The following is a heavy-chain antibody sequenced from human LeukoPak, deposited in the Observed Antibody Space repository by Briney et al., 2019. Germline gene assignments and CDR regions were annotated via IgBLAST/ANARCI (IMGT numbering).Heavy chain of an antibody. D-gene: IGHD5-18*01. CDR1: GFTFSSYW. Sequence: GGSLRLSCAASGFTFSSYWMTWIRQAPGKGLEWVXNIKQDGSEKYYVDSVKGRFTISRDNAKNSLYLQMNSLRAEDTAVYYCARDTGGGYSCYDCWGQGTLVTVSS. CDR3: ARDTGGGYSCYDC. V-gene: IGHV3-7*01. CDR2: IKQDGSEK. J-gene: IGHJ4*02.